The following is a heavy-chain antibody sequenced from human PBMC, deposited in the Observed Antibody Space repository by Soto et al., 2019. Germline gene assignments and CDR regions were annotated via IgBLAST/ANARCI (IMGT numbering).Heavy chain of an antibody. CDR1: GGSVGSNNYY. J-gene: IGHJ4*02. D-gene: IGHD3-10*01. V-gene: IGHV4-39*01. CDR2: IYYSGDS. Sequence: TSETLSLTCTVSGGSVGSNNYYWGWIRQPPGKGLQWIGCIYYSGDSYYNSSLESRATISVDTSKNQFSLKLSSVTAADTAVYYCARHGHYFDSGSYSVPLDYWGQGTLVTVSS. CDR3: ARHGHYFDSGSYSVPLDY.